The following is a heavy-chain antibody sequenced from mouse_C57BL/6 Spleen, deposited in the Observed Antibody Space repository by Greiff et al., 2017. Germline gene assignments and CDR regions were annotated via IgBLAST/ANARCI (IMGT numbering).Heavy chain of an antibody. D-gene: IGHD2-4*01. CDR2: INYDGSST. CDR1: GFTFSDYY. Sequence: EVMLVESEGGLVQPGSSMKLSCTASGFTFSDYYMAWVRQVPEKGLEWVANINYDGSSTYYLDSLKSRFIISRDNAKNILYLQMSSLKSEDTATYYCARVHDYFYAMDYWGQGTSVTVSS. V-gene: IGHV5-16*01. J-gene: IGHJ4*01. CDR3: ARVHDYFYAMDY.